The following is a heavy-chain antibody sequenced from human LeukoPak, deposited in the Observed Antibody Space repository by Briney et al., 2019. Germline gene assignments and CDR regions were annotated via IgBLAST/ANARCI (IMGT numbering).Heavy chain of an antibody. D-gene: IGHD4-11*01. V-gene: IGHV3-30*02. Sequence: RRSRILACAASGLTLSTYGMHWVRPAPGKWLEWVELIRYDGSKKYYADSVKGRFTISRDNATNSPYLQTTRLRSQRTAVYYCARDHHNLQQLGSFDYWDQETLVTVSS. J-gene: IGHJ4*02. CDR1: GLTLSTYG. CDR2: IRYDGSKK. CDR3: ARDHHNLQQLGSFDY.